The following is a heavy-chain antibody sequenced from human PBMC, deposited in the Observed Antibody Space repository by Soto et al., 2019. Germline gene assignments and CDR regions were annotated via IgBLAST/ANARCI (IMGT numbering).Heavy chain of an antibody. CDR1: GFTFSSYA. V-gene: IGHV3-23*01. CDR3: AKVLRVGSTSLVGMDV. D-gene: IGHD2-2*01. J-gene: IGHJ6*02. Sequence: PGGSLRLSCAASGFTFSSYAMSWVRQAPGKGLEWVSAISGSGGSTYYADSVKGRFTISRDNSKNTLYLQMNSLRAEDTAVYYCAKVLRVGSTSLVGMDVWGQGTTVTV. CDR2: ISGSGGST.